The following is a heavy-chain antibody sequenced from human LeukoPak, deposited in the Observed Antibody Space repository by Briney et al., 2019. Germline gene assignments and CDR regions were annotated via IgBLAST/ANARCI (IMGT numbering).Heavy chain of an antibody. Sequence: SETLSLTCTVSGGSISSGSYYWSWIRRPAGKGLEWIGRIYSSGSTNYNPSLKSRVTISVDTSKNQFSLKLSSVTAADTAVYYCARGYSSGWYQDAFDIWGQGTMVTVSS. CDR3: ARGYSSGWYQDAFDI. CDR2: IYSSGST. J-gene: IGHJ3*02. D-gene: IGHD6-19*01. V-gene: IGHV4-61*02. CDR1: GGSISSGSYY.